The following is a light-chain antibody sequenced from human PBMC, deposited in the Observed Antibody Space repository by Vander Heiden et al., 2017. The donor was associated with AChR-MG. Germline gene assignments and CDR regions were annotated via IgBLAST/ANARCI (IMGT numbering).Light chain of an antibody. V-gene: IGKV4-1*01. CDR1: QSVLFSSNNKNY. CDR3: QQYYSTPLT. Sequence: DIVMTQSPASLAVSLGERATINCKSSQSVLFSSNNKNYLAWYQQKLGQPPKLLIYWASTRESGVPDRFSGSGSGTDFTLTISSLQAEDVAVYYCQQYYSTPLTFGGGTKVQIK. CDR2: WAS. J-gene: IGKJ4*01.